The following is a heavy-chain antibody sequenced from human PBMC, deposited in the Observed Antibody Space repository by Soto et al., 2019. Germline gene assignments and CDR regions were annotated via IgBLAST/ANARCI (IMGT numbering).Heavy chain of an antibody. CDR3: AASPTTYGDYVDSYYYYGMDV. J-gene: IGHJ6*02. Sequence: ASVKVSCKASGFTFTSSAVQWVRQARGQRLEWIGWIVVGSGNTNYAQKFQERVTITRDMSTSTAYMELSSLRSEDTAVYYCAASPTTYGDYVDSYYYYGMDVWGQGTTVTVSS. V-gene: IGHV1-58*01. CDR2: IVVGSGNT. D-gene: IGHD4-17*01. CDR1: GFTFTSSA.